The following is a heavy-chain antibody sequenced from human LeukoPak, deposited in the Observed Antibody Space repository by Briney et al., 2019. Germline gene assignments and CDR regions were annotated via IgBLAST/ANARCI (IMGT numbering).Heavy chain of an antibody. CDR2: INWNGGST. CDR1: GFTFDDYG. D-gene: IGHD3-10*01. CDR3: AKDRFTMVRGVIITVFDY. Sequence: GGSLRLSCAASGFTFDDYGMSWVRQAPGKGLEWVSGINWNGGSTGYADSVKGRFTISRDNAKNSLYLQMNSLRAEDTAVYYCAKDRFTMVRGVIITVFDYWGQGTLVTVSS. V-gene: IGHV3-20*04. J-gene: IGHJ4*02.